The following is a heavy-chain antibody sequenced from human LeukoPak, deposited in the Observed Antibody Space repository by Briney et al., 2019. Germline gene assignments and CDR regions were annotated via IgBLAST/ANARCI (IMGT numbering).Heavy chain of an antibody. Sequence: SETLSLTCTVSGGSISSHYWSWIRQPAGKGLEWIGRIYTSGSTNYNPSLTSRVTMSVDTSKNQFSLKLSSVTAADTAVYYCASSNIAARDWYFDLWGRGTLVTVSS. CDR1: GGSISSHY. CDR3: ASSNIAARDWYFDL. V-gene: IGHV4-4*07. J-gene: IGHJ2*01. D-gene: IGHD6-6*01. CDR2: IYTSGST.